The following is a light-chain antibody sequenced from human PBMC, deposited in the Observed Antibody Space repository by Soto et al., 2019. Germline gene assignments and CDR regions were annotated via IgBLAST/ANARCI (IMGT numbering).Light chain of an antibody. V-gene: IGKV1-39*01. CDR2: SAS. Sequence: DIQLTQSPSSLSASVGDRVTITCRVSQGISGYLNWYRQKPGKVPKLLIYSASNLQSGVPSRFSGSGSGTDFTLTISSLQPEDFATYYCQQSYSTPLTFGGGTKVDIK. CDR3: QQSYSTPLT. CDR1: QGISGY. J-gene: IGKJ4*01.